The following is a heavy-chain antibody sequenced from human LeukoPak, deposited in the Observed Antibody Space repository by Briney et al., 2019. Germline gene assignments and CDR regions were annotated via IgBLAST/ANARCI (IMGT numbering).Heavy chain of an antibody. CDR1: GGSISSSSYY. J-gene: IGHJ4*02. CDR3: ARASNGDYSCDY. Sequence: PSETLSLTCTVSGGSISSSSYYWGWLRQPPGKGLEWLGSIYYSGSTYYNPSLKSRVAISVDTSKNQFSLKLSSVTAADTAVYYCARASNGDYSCDYWGQGTLVTVSS. CDR2: IYYSGST. V-gene: IGHV4-39*07. D-gene: IGHD4-17*01.